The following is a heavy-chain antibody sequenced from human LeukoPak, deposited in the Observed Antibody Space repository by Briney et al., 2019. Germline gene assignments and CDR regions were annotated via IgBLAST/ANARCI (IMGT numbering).Heavy chain of an antibody. CDR2: ISSSSSYI. Sequence: GGSLRLSCAASGFTFSSYSMNWVRQAPGKGLEWVSSISSSSSYIHYADSVKGRFTISRDSAKNSLYLQMNSLRAEDTAVYYCAMFPSSGYAGDYNDYWGQGTLVTVSS. D-gene: IGHD3-22*01. V-gene: IGHV3-21*01. CDR1: GFTFSSYS. CDR3: AMFPSSGYAGDYNDY. J-gene: IGHJ4*02.